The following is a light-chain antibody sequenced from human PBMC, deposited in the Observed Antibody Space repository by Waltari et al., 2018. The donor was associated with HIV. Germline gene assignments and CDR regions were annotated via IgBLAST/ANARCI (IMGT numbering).Light chain of an antibody. CDR1: ASNIGADYR. J-gene: IGLJ2*01. CDR2: AKP. CDR3: QSYDKFLSAWI. V-gene: IGLV1-40*01. Sequence: VLTQPPSVSGAPGQRVNISCAGSASNIGADYRVHCYRPFPGSAPKLLIFAKPLRPSGVPDRFSGSRSGTSASLAISGLQTEDEADYFCQSYDKFLSAWIFGGGTRVTVL.